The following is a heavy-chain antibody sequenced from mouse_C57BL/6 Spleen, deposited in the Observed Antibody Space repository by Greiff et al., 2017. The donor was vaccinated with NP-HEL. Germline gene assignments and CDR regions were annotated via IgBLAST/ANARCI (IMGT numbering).Heavy chain of an antibody. CDR1: GYTFTDYN. J-gene: IGHJ1*03. CDR2: INPNNGGT. CDR3: ARRGRLLSYWYVDV. D-gene: IGHD2-13*01. V-gene: IGHV1-22*01. Sequence: EVQLQQSGPELVKPGASVTMSCKASGYTFTDYNMHWVKQSPGKSLEWIGYINPNNGGTSYNQKFKGKATLTVNKSSSTAYMELRSLTSEDSAVYYCARRGRLLSYWYVDVWGTGTTVTV.